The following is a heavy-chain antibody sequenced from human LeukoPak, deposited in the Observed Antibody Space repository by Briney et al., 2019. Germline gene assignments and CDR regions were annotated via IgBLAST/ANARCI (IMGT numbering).Heavy chain of an antibody. CDR2: ISGSGGST. CDR1: GFTFSGYA. D-gene: IGHD3-10*01. CDR3: AKQISGYGSGSYFTYDAFDI. Sequence: TGGSLRLSCAASGFTFSGYAMSWVRQAPGKGLEWVSAISGSGGSTYYADSVKGRFTISRDNSKNTLYLQMNSLRAEDTAVYYCAKQISGYGSGSYFTYDAFDIWGQGTMVTVSS. J-gene: IGHJ3*02. V-gene: IGHV3-23*01.